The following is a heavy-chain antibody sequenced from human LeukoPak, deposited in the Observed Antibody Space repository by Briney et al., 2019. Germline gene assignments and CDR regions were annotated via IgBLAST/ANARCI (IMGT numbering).Heavy chain of an antibody. J-gene: IGHJ4*02. Sequence: GASVKVSCKASGYTFTSYGISWVRQAPGQGLVWMGWISAYNGNTNYAQKLQGRVTMTTDTSTSTAYMELRSLRSDDTAVYYCAREPGYSSSRYEGFDYWGQGTLVTVSS. CDR1: GYTFTSYG. CDR2: ISAYNGNT. D-gene: IGHD6-13*01. V-gene: IGHV1-18*01. CDR3: AREPGYSSSRYEGFDY.